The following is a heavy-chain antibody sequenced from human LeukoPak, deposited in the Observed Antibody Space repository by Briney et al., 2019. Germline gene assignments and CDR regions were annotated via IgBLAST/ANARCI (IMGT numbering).Heavy chain of an antibody. V-gene: IGHV3-48*04. CDR2: ISRSGSTK. D-gene: IGHD2-15*01. J-gene: IGHJ6*03. Sequence: GGSLRLSCAASGFTFSSYGMSWVRQAPGKGLEWVSSISRSGSTKYYADSVKGRFTISRDNAKNSLFLQMNSLRAEDTAVYYCARVLRYCSGGNCYSGGLGYMDVRGKGTTVTISS. CDR1: GFTFSSYG. CDR3: ARVLRYCSGGNCYSGGLGYMDV.